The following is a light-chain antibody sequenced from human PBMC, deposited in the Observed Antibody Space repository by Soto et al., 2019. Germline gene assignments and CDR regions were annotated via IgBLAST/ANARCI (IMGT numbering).Light chain of an antibody. V-gene: IGKV3-11*01. CDR2: DAS. J-gene: IGKJ1*01. Sequence: EIVLTQSPATLSLSPGERATLSCRASQSVSSYLAWYQQKPGQAPRLLIYDASNRATGIPARFSGSGSGTDFTLTISSLEPEDFAVYYCHQRGNWPPWTFGQGTKVEIK. CDR1: QSVSSY. CDR3: HQRGNWPPWT.